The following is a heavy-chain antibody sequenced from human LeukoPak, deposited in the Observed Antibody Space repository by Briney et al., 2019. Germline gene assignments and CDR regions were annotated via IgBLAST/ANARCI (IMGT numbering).Heavy chain of an antibody. Sequence: GGSLRLSCAASGFTFDDYAMHWVRQAPGKGLEWVSLISWDGGSTYYADSVKGRFTISRDNSKNSLYLQMNSLRAEDTALYYCAKDREAGYGDYGHYYYMDVWGKGTTVTVSS. D-gene: IGHD4-17*01. CDR3: AKDREAGYGDYGHYYYMDV. V-gene: IGHV3-43D*03. CDR1: GFTFDDYA. CDR2: ISWDGGST. J-gene: IGHJ6*03.